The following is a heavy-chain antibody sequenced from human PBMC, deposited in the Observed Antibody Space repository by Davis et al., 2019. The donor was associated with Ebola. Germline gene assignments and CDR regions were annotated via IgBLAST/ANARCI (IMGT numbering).Heavy chain of an antibody. D-gene: IGHD6-13*01. V-gene: IGHV3-73*01. CDR2: IRSKANSYAT. J-gene: IGHJ5*02. CDR1: GFTFSGSA. Sequence: GESLKISCAASGFTFSGSAMHWVRQASGKGLEWVGRIRSKANSYATAYAASVKGRFTISRDDSKNTAYLQMNSLRAEDTAVYYCAKLEHSSSWYGGGPPRRWFDPWGQGTLVTVSS. CDR3: AKLEHSSSWYGGGPPRRWFDP.